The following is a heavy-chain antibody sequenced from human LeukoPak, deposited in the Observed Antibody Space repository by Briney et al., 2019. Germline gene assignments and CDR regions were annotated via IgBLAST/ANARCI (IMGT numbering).Heavy chain of an antibody. D-gene: IGHD2-21*02. CDR2: IGPESGDI. CDR3: AKYCGCGCFRNFDS. Sequence: GGSLRLSCAASGFTFSTFAMAWVRQAPGRGLEWVSVIGPESGDIRYSDSVNGRFTISRDNSKSTLFLQMNSLRADDTALYYCAKYCGCGCFRNFDSWGQGTLVTVSS. V-gene: IGHV3-23*01. CDR1: GFTFSTFA. J-gene: IGHJ4*02.